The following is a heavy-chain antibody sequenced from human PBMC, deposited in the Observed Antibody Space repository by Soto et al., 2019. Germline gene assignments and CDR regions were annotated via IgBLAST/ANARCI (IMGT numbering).Heavy chain of an antibody. V-gene: IGHV4-59*08. D-gene: IGHD1-26*01. CDR3: ARRYGGKLDY. CDR1: GGSISSYY. Sequence: QVQLQESGPGLVKPSETLSLTCTVSGGSISSYYWSWIRQPPGKGLEWIGYIYYSGSTNYNPYRKSRVTISVDTSKNQFSLKLSSVTAADTAVYYCARRYGGKLDYWGQGTLVTVSS. CDR2: IYYSGST. J-gene: IGHJ4*02.